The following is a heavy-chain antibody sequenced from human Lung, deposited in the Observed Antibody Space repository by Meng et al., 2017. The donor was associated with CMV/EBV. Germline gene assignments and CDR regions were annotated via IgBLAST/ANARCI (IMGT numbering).Heavy chain of an antibody. CDR2: ISSSGSII. CDR1: GFTFSSYE. V-gene: IGHV3-48*03. Sequence: GGSXRLXCGASGFTFSSYEMNWVRQAPGKGLGWLSYISSSGSIIYYKDSVKGRFTLSRDNAKNSLYLQMNSLRVEDTAVYYCARGAYYGSGRLDYWGQGTLVTVSS. D-gene: IGHD2-21*01. J-gene: IGHJ4*02. CDR3: ARGAYYGSGRLDY.